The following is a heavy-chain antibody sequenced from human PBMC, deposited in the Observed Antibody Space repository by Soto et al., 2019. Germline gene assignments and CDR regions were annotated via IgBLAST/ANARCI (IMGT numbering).Heavy chain of an antibody. CDR1: GFTISSHY. CDR2: ICSGGSK. V-gene: IGHV3-53*01. D-gene: IGHD6-13*01. Sequence: EVQLVESGGGLIQPGGSLKLSCAASGFTISSHYMTWVRQAPGMGLEWVSLICSGGSKYYADSVKGRFTISRDSSKNTLFLQMDSLRAEDTAVYFCATRKVSAGLWWDGSFDIWGQGTMVSVS. CDR3: ATRKVSAGLWWDGSFDI. J-gene: IGHJ3*02.